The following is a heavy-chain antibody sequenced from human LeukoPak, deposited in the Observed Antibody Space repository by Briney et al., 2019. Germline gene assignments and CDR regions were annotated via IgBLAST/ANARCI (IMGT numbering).Heavy chain of an antibody. D-gene: IGHD5-12*01. CDR3: ARGAGGYDYGNAFDI. CDR2: INHIGST. J-gene: IGHJ3*02. Sequence: SETLSLTCAVSGGSISSGGYSWSWIRQPPGKCLEWIGYINHIGSTYYNPSLKSRVTISVDRSKTQFSLKLSSVTAADTAVYSCARGAGGYDYGNAFDIWGQGTMVTVSS. V-gene: IGHV4-30-2*01. CDR1: GGSISSGGYS.